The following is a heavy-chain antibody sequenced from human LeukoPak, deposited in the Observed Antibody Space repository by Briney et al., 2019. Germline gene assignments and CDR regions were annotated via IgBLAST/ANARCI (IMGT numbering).Heavy chain of an antibody. CDR3: ARDIPYGDYVGGH. J-gene: IGHJ4*02. Sequence: ASVKVSCKASGYTFTTYYIHWVRQAPGQGLEWMGIINPSGGSTSYAQKFQGRVTMTRDMSTSTVYMELSSLRSEDTAVYYCARDIPYGDYVGGHWGQGTLVTVSS. CDR2: INPSGGST. CDR1: GYTFTTYY. D-gene: IGHD4-17*01. V-gene: IGHV1-46*01.